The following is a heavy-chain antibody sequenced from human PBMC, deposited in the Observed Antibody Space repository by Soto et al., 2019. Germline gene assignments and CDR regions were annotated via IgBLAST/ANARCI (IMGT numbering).Heavy chain of an antibody. CDR1: GYTFTGYY. D-gene: IGHD2-15*01. Sequence: ASVKVSCRASGYTFTGYYMHWVRQAPGQGLEWMGWINPNSGGTNYAQKFQGWVTMTRDTSISTAYMELSRLRSDDTAVYYCARDRREETYCSGGSCYSGMDVWGQGTTVTVS. CDR2: INPNSGGT. V-gene: IGHV1-2*04. CDR3: ARDRREETYCSGGSCYSGMDV. J-gene: IGHJ6*02.